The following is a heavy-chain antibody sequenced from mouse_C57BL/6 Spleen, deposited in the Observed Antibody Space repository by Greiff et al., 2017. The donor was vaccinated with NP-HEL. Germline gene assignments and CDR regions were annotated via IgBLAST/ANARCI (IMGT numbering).Heavy chain of an antibody. D-gene: IGHD1-1*01. CDR1: GFSLTSYG. CDR3: ARDLYYYGSWYFDV. CDR2: IWSGGST. Sequence: QVQLKQSGPGLVQPSQSLSITCTVSGFSLTSYGVHWVRQSPGKGLEWLGVIWSGGSTDYNAALISRLSISKDNSKSQVFFKMNSLQADDTAIYYCARDLYYYGSWYFDVWGTGTTVTVSS. V-gene: IGHV2-2*01. J-gene: IGHJ1*03.